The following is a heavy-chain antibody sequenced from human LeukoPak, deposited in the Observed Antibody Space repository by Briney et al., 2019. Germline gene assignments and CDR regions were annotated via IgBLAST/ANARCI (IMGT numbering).Heavy chain of an antibody. Sequence: GGSLRLSCAASGFTYRSYAMTWVRQAPGKGLEWVSIISGSGHSTYYADSVKGRFTISRGNSENTLYLQMNSLRGEDTAVYYCARGSYYYDSNGYQGAFDLWGQGTVVTGSS. D-gene: IGHD3-22*01. CDR1: GFTYRSYA. J-gene: IGHJ3*01. V-gene: IGHV3-23*01. CDR3: ARGSYYYDSNGYQGAFDL. CDR2: ISGSGHST.